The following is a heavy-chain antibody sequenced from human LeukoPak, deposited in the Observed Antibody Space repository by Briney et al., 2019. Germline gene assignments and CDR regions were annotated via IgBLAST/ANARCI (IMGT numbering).Heavy chain of an antibody. D-gene: IGHD6-6*01. Sequence: SETLSLTCNVSGASVSSGSYYWSWIRQPPGKGLEWIGYIYYSGSTNYNPSLKSRVTISVDTSKNQFSLKLSSVTAADTAVYYCARDRGGYSSSGFDPWGQGILVTVSS. V-gene: IGHV4-61*01. CDR2: IYYSGST. J-gene: IGHJ5*02. CDR3: ARDRGGYSSSGFDP. CDR1: GASVSSGSYY.